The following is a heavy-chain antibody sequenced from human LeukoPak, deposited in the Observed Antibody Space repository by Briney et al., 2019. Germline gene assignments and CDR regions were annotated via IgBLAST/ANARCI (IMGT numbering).Heavy chain of an antibody. CDR3: AKHRGFYFYYVMDV. D-gene: IGHD1-26*01. Sequence: AGGSLRLSCAASGFTFDDYAMHWVRQAPGKGLEWVSLISGDGGRTYFADSVKGRFTISRGNSKNTLYLQMNSLRAEDTAVYYCAKHRGFYFYYVMDVWGQGTTVTVSS. CDR1: GFTFDDYA. CDR2: ISGDGGRT. J-gene: IGHJ6*02. V-gene: IGHV3-43*02.